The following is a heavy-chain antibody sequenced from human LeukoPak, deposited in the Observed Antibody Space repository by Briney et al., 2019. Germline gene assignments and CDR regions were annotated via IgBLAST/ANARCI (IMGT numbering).Heavy chain of an antibody. J-gene: IGHJ1*01. D-gene: IGHD6-19*01. Sequence: GASLQISCQGSGYIFTSYWIGWVRQLPGKGLEWMGIIYPGDSDTRYSPSFQGQVTISADKSINTAYLQWSSLKASDTAMYYCARSYGSGGFEYFNYWGQGTLVTVSS. CDR2: IYPGDSDT. CDR1: GYIFTSYW. CDR3: ARSYGSGGFEYFNY. V-gene: IGHV5-51*01.